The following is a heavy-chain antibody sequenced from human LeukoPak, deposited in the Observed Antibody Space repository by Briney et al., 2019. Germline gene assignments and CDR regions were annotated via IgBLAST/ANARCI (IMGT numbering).Heavy chain of an antibody. CDR2: IYYSGST. CDR3: ARVTGYMTEDYFDY. CDR1: GGSINSYY. V-gene: IGHV4-59*01. Sequence: PSETLSLTCTVSGGSINSYYWSWIRQPPGKGLEWIGYIYYSGSTNYNPSLKSRVTISVDTSKNQFSLRLSSVTAADTAVYYCARVTGYMTEDYFDYWGQGTLVTVSS. J-gene: IGHJ4*02. D-gene: IGHD6-13*01.